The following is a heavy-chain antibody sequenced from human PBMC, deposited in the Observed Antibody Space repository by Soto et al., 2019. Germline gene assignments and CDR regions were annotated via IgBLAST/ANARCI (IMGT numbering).Heavy chain of an antibody. Sequence: EVQLVESGGDLVQPGGSLRRSCAASGFTFSSHWMHWVRRVPGKGLVWVSHINTDGGITGYADSVKGRFTISRDNAKNTLYLQMNGLRVEDTSVYYCTREAGYCSRTSCYRRAFDSWGQGTMVTVSS. D-gene: IGHD2-2*01. CDR2: INTDGGIT. V-gene: IGHV3-74*01. CDR3: TREAGYCSRTSCYRRAFDS. CDR1: GFTFSSHW. J-gene: IGHJ3*02.